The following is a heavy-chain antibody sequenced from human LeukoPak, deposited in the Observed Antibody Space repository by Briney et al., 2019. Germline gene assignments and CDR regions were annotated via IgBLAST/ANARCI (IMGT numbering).Heavy chain of an antibody. CDR2: ISGSGGST. V-gene: IGHV3-23*01. CDR1: GFTVSNNY. Sequence: GGSLRLSCAASGFTVSNNYMSWVRQAPGKGLEWVSAISGSGGSTYYADSVKGRFTISRDNSKNTLYLQMNSLRAEDTAVYYCAKGHSSSWYNSRIYFDYWGQGTLVTVSS. J-gene: IGHJ4*02. CDR3: AKGHSSSWYNSRIYFDY. D-gene: IGHD6-13*01.